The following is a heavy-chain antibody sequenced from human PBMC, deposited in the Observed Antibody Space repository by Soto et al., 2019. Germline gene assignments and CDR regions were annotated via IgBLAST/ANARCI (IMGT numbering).Heavy chain of an antibody. V-gene: IGHV4-59*12. J-gene: IGHJ4*02. D-gene: IGHD2-15*01. CDR3: ARVPCSGGSCPDY. Sequence: SETLSLTCTVSGGSISSYYWSWIRQPPGKGLEWIGYIYYSGSTNYNPSLKSRVTISVDTSKNQFSLKLSSVTAADTAVYYCARVPCSGGSCPDYWGQGTLVTVSS. CDR1: GGSISSYY. CDR2: IYYSGST.